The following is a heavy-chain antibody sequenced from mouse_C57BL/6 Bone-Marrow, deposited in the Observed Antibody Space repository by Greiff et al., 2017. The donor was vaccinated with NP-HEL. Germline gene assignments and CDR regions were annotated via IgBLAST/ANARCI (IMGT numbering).Heavy chain of an antibody. Sequence: VQLQHSGPGLVQPSQSLSITCTVSGFSLTSYGVHWVRQSPGKGLEWLGVIWSGGSTDYNAAFISRLSISKDKSKSQVFFKMNSLQADDTAIYYCARKAGNYYGSDAMDYWGQGTSVTVSS. V-gene: IGHV2-2*01. CDR1: GFSLTSYG. D-gene: IGHD1-1*01. CDR3: ARKAGNYYGSDAMDY. J-gene: IGHJ4*01. CDR2: IWSGGST.